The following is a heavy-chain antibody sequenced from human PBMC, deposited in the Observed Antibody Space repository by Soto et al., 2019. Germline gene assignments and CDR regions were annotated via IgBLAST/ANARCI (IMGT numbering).Heavy chain of an antibody. D-gene: IGHD2-15*01. CDR1: GGTFSSYT. Sequence: QVQLVQSGAEVKKPGSSVKVSCKASGGTFSSYTISWVRQAPGQGLEWMGRIIPILGIANYAQKFQGRVTINADKSTRTAYMELSSLSSEDTAVYYCASITPVVVVADDAFDIWVDGRMVTVSS. CDR3: ASITPVVVVADDAFDI. J-gene: IGHJ3*02. V-gene: IGHV1-69*02. CDR2: IIPILGIA.